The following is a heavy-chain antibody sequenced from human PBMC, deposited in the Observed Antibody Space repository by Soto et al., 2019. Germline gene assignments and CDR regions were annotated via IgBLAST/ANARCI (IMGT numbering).Heavy chain of an antibody. Sequence: ASVKVSCKASGYTFTSYGISWVRQAPGQGLERMGWISAYNGNTNYAQKLQGRVTMTTDTSTSTAYMELRSLRSDDTAVYYCASGGVYDFWSGYRLPDYWGQGTLVTVSS. V-gene: IGHV1-18*04. J-gene: IGHJ4*02. CDR1: GYTFTSYG. CDR3: ASGGVYDFWSGYRLPDY. D-gene: IGHD3-3*01. CDR2: ISAYNGNT.